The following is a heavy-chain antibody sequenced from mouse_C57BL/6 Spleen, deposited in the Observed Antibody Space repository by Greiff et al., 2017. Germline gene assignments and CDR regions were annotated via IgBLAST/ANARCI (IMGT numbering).Heavy chain of an antibody. CDR1: GYTFTSYW. V-gene: IGHV1-52*01. Sequence: QVQLQQPGAELVRPGSSVKLSCKASGYTFTSYWMHWVKQRPIQGLEWIGNIDPSDSETHYNQKFKDKATLTVDKSSSTAYMQLSSLTSEVSAVYYCASSYYYGSSYNDMDYWGQGTSVTVSS. J-gene: IGHJ4*01. CDR2: IDPSDSET. D-gene: IGHD1-1*01. CDR3: ASSYYYGSSYNDMDY.